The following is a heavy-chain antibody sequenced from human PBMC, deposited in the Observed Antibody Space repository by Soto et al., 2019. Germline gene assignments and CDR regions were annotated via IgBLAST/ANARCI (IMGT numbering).Heavy chain of an antibody. D-gene: IGHD5-12*01. CDR3: AHRRRWLANFDS. J-gene: IGHJ4*02. CDR1: GFSRTTSGVG. CDR2: IYWNDDK. V-gene: IGHV2-5*01. Sequence: QITLKESGPTLVKPTQTLTLTCTCSGFSRTTSGVGVGWIRKPPGKAMEWLELIYWNDDKRYSPSLKSRLTITKDTSKDQVVIKMTDMDPVDTATYYCAHRRRWLANFDSCGQGALVTVSS.